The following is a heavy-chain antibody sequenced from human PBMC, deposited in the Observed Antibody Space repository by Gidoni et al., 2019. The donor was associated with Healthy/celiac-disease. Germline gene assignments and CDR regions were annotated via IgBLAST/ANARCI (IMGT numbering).Heavy chain of an antibody. D-gene: IGHD3-22*01. CDR3: AKDSARDSSCYYYSESHPEGSFDY. CDR2: ISGSGGST. V-gene: IGHV3-23*01. J-gene: IGHJ4*02. CDR1: GFPFRSYA. Sequence: EVQMLESGGGLVQPGGSMRLSCAASGFPFRSYAMSWVRQAPGKGLEWVSAISGSGGSTYYADSVKGRLTISRDNSKNTLDLQMNSLRAEDTAVYYCAKDSARDSSCYYYSESHPEGSFDYWGQGTLVTVSS.